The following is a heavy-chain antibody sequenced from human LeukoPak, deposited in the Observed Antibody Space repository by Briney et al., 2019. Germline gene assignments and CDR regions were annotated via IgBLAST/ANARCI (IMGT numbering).Heavy chain of an antibody. Sequence: SETLSLTCAAFGGSFSDSYWSWIRQPPGKGLEWIGEVNHNGKTKYNPSLKSRVTISVDTSKNQFSLKLSSVTAADTAVYYCARERVGSSYYMDVWGKGTTVTISS. CDR2: VNHNGKT. CDR1: GGSFSDSY. V-gene: IGHV4-34*01. J-gene: IGHJ6*03. CDR3: ARERVGSSYYMDV.